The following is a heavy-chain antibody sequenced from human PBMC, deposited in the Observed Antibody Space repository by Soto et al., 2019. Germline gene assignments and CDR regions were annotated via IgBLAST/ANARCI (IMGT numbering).Heavy chain of an antibody. D-gene: IGHD6-13*01. V-gene: IGHV5-10-1*01. CDR2: IDPSDSYT. CDR1: GYSFTSYW. J-gene: IGHJ6*02. CDR3: ASHLYSSSYNGGMYYYYGMDV. Sequence: PGESLKISCKGSGYSFTSYWIGWVRQMPGKGLEWMGRIDPSDSYTNYSPSFQGHVTISADKSISTAYLQWSSLKASDTAMYYCASHLYSSSYNGGMYYYYGMDVWGQGTTVTVSS.